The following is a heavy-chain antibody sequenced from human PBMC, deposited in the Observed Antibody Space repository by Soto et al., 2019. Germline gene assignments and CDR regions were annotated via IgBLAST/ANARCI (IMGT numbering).Heavy chain of an antibody. CDR3: AKDSSGSWSRWGNYMDV. Sequence: GGSLRLSCVASGFTFSSYAMNWVRQAPGKGLEWVSVISGSGGGTYYADYADSVKGRFTISRDNSKNTLYLQMNSLRAEDTAVYYCAKDSSGSWSRWGNYMDVWGKGTTVTVSS. D-gene: IGHD6-25*01. V-gene: IGHV3-23*01. CDR1: GFTFSSYA. J-gene: IGHJ6*03. CDR2: ISGSGGGT.